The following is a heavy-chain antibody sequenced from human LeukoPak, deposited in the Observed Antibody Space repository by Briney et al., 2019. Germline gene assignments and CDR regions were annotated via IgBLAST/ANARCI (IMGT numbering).Heavy chain of an antibody. D-gene: IGHD4-17*01. CDR2: ISGTGGTT. V-gene: IGHV3-23*01. J-gene: IGHJ4*02. CDR1: GGSIRSNY. Sequence: PSETLSLTCTVSGGSIRSNYWSWVRQAPGKGLEWVSTISGTGGTTYYADSVKGRFTISRDNSKNTLFLQFNSLRADDTAVYYCAKGRGTTVTAAANYWGQGTLVTVSS. CDR3: AKGRGTTVTAAANY.